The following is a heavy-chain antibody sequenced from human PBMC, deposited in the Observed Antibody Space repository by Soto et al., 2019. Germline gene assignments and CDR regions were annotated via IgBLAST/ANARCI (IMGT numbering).Heavy chain of an antibody. CDR3: ARARFQLLHPYYYGMDV. V-gene: IGHV4-59*01. Sequence: PSETLSLTCTLSGGSISSYYWSWIRQPPGKGLDWIGYIYYTEKTNYNPSLKSRVTISVDTSKNQFSLKLRSVTAADTGVYFCARARFQLLHPYYYGMDVWGQGTAVTVSS. D-gene: IGHD2-15*01. CDR2: IYYTEKT. CDR1: GGSISSYY. J-gene: IGHJ6*02.